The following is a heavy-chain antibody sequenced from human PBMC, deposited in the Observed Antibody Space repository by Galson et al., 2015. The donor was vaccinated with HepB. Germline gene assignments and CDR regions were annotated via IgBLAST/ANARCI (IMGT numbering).Heavy chain of an antibody. D-gene: IGHD2-2*01. Sequence: SLRLSCAASGFTFSSYWMNRVRQAPGKGLEWVSAISGSGGSTYYADSVKGRFTISRDNSKNTLYLQMNSLRAEDTAVYYCGRYCTSTSCPSARYGMDVWGQGTTVTVSS. CDR2: ISGSGGST. CDR1: GFTFSSYW. J-gene: IGHJ6*02. CDR3: GRYCTSTSCPSARYGMDV. V-gene: IGHV3-23*01.